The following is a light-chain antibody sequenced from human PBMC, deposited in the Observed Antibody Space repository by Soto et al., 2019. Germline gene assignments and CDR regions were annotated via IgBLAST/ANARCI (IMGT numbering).Light chain of an antibody. CDR2: HTS. CDR3: QQYGPSPMYT. CDR1: QIVSSDY. J-gene: IGKJ2*01. V-gene: IGKV3-20*01. Sequence: DIVLTQSPDTLSLSPGERVTLSCRASQIVSSDYLAWYQKKPGQAPRLLIYHTSTRATGIPDRFSGSASGTDITLTISRLEPEDVAMYYCQQYGPSPMYTFGQGTKLQIK.